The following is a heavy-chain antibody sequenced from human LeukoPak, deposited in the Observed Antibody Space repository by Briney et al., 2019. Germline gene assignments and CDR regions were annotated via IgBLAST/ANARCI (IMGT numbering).Heavy chain of an antibody. Sequence: SETLSLTCNVSGGSIRGYYWSWIRQPAGKGLEWIGRLYTSGSTNYNPSLKSRVSMSVDTSKKQFSLRLSSVTAADTAIYYCASDYFDRTGYYGFIYWGQGSLVTISS. CDR3: ASDYFDRTGYYGFIY. CDR1: GGSIRGYY. J-gene: IGHJ4*02. D-gene: IGHD3-22*01. CDR2: LYTSGST. V-gene: IGHV4-4*07.